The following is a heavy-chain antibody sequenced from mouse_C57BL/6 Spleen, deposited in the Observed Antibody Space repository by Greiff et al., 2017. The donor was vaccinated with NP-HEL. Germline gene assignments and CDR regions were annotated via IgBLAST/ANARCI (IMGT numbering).Heavy chain of an antibody. D-gene: IGHD1-1*02. CDR2: ISSGSSTI. CDR1: GFTFSDYG. CDR3: ARWWLPSWFAY. J-gene: IGHJ3*01. Sequence: EVQVVESGGGLVKPGGSLKLSCAASGFTFSDYGMHWVRQAPEKGLEWVAYISSGSSTIYYADTVKGRFTISRDNAKNTLFLQMTSLRSEDTAMYYCARWWLPSWFAYWGQGTLVTVSA. V-gene: IGHV5-17*01.